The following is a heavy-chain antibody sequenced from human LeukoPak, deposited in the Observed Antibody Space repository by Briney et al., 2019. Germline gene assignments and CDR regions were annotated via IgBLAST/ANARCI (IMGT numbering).Heavy chain of an antibody. D-gene: IGHD3-10*01. Sequence: GGSLRLSCAASGFTFSSYGMHWVRQAPGKGLEWVAFIRHDGSNKYYADSVKGRFTISRDNSKNTLYLQMNSLRAEDTAIYYCATDSYVSGSYYRLFYWGQGTLVTVSS. CDR2: IRHDGSNK. CDR3: ATDSYVSGSYYRLFY. CDR1: GFTFSSYG. V-gene: IGHV3-30*02. J-gene: IGHJ4*02.